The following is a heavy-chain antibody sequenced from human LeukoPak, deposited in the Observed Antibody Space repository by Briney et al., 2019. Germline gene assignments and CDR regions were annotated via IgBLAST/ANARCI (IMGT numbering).Heavy chain of an antibody. CDR2: ITYDGITT. CDR3: VKEQSSGNYRTADF. V-gene: IGHV3-30*18. Sequence: GGSLRLSCAASGFTLSSCGMHWVRQAPGRGLEWVAVITYDGITTYFDDSVKGRFTISRDTSKSMLYLQMNSLRPEDTAVYYCVKEQSSGNYRTADFWGQGTLVTVSS. D-gene: IGHD3-10*01. J-gene: IGHJ4*02. CDR1: GFTLSSCG.